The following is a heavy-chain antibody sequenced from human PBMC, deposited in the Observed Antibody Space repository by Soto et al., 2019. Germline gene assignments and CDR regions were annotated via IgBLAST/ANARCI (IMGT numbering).Heavy chain of an antibody. J-gene: IGHJ4*02. CDR2: IWYDGSNK. Sequence: QVQLVESGGGVVQPGKSLRLSCAASGFSFSSYGMHWVRQAPGKGLGWVAVIWYDGSNKYYADSVKGRFTISRDNSKNTVYLQMNSLRAEDTAVYHCARDRFDYDDYSYLDYWGQGTLVTVSS. D-gene: IGHD4-17*01. CDR3: ARDRFDYDDYSYLDY. V-gene: IGHV3-33*01. CDR1: GFSFSSYG.